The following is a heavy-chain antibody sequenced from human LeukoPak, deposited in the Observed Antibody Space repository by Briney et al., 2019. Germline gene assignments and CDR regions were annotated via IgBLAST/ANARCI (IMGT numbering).Heavy chain of an antibody. J-gene: IGHJ1*01. Sequence: PGGSLRLSCAASGFTFSDYTMNWVRQAPGKGLEWVSSISSSSSYIYYADSVKGRFTISRDNSKNTLYLQMNSLRAEDTAMYYCARDRGDSSGYYYVGYFQHWGQGTLVTVSS. CDR3: ARDRGDSSGYYYVGYFQH. V-gene: IGHV3-21*04. D-gene: IGHD3-22*01. CDR1: GFTFSDYT. CDR2: ISSSSSYI.